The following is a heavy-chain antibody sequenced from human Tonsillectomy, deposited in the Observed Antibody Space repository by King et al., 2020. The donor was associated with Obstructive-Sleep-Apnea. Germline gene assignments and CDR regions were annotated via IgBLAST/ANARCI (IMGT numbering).Heavy chain of an antibody. CDR3: AKARGDYDSTFDY. Sequence: VQLVESGGGLVKPGGSLRLSCAASGVTFSTYSMNWVRQAPGKGLEWVSSISSSSSYIYYTDSVKGRFTISRANAKNSLYLQLNSLRAEDTAVYYCAKARGDYDSTFDYWGQGTLVTVSS. CDR1: GVTFSTYS. J-gene: IGHJ4*02. CDR2: ISSSSSYI. D-gene: IGHD3-22*01. V-gene: IGHV3-21*01.